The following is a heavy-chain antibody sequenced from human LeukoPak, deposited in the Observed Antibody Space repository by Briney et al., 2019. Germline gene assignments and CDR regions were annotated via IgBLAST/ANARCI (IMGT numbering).Heavy chain of an antibody. V-gene: IGHV1-18*01. CDR1: GFSFDDYN. J-gene: IGHJ4*02. D-gene: IGHD3-22*01. CDR3: ARVGYYESSGYYEY. CDR2: RNAYSGNT. Sequence: ASVKVSCTASGFSFDDYNINWVRQAPGQGLEWMAWRNAYSGNTIYARNLQGRVTMTTDTSTNTAYMELRSLTSDDTAVYYCARVGYYESSGYYEYWGRGTLVTVSS.